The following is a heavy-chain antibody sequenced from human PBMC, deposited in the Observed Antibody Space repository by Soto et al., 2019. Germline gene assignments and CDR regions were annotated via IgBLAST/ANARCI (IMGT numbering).Heavy chain of an antibody. CDR2: IYYSGST. Sequence: PSETLSLTFTVSGGSISSGGYYWSWIRQHPGKGLEWIGYIYYSGSTYYNPSLKSRVTISVDTSKNQFSLKLSSVTAADTAVYYCARKGVTAAGFDYWGQGTLVTVSS. CDR1: GGSISSGGYY. D-gene: IGHD6-25*01. CDR3: ARKGVTAAGFDY. J-gene: IGHJ4*02. V-gene: IGHV4-31*03.